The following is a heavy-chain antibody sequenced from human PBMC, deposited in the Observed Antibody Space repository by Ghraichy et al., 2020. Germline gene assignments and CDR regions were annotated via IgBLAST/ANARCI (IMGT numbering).Heavy chain of an antibody. V-gene: IGHV4-61*01. J-gene: IGHJ5*02. CDR3: AREWMVRGVIGWFDP. Sequence: SETLSLTCTVSGGSVSSGSYYWSWIRQPPGKGLEWIVYIYYSGSTNYNPSLKSRVTISVDTSKNQFSLKLSSVTAADTAVYYCAREWMVRGVIGWFDPWGQGTLVTVSS. D-gene: IGHD3-10*01. CDR2: IYYSGST. CDR1: GGSVSSGSYY.